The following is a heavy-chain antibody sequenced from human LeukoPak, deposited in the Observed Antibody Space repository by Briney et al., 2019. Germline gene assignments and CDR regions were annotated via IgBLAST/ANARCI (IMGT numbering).Heavy chain of an antibody. CDR1: GYNFSNYY. Sequence: ASVKVSCKASGYNFSNYYMHWVRQAPGQGLEWMGWINPNSGGTNYAQKFQGRVTMTRDTSISTAYMELSRLRSDDTAVYYCAREDSGYHLYWGQGTLVTVSS. CDR3: AREDSGYHLY. J-gene: IGHJ4*02. V-gene: IGHV1-2*02. D-gene: IGHD1-20*01. CDR2: INPNSGGT.